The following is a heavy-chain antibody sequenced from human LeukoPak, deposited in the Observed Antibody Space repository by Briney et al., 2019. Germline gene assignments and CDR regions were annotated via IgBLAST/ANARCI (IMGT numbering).Heavy chain of an antibody. CDR2: LIPIFGTA. V-gene: IGHV1-69*06. D-gene: IGHD6-19*01. CDR1: GGTFSSYA. Sequence: GASVRVSCEAFGGTFSSYAISWVRQAPGQGLEWMGGLIPIFGTANYAQKFQGRVTITADKSTSTAYMELSSLRSEDTAVYYCARDLHAVAGYYYGMDVWGKGTTVTVSS. CDR3: ARDLHAVAGYYYGMDV. J-gene: IGHJ6*04.